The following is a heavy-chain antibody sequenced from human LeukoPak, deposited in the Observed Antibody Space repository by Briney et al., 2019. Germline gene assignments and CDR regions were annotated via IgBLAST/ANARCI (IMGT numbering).Heavy chain of an antibody. V-gene: IGHV3-21*01. D-gene: IGHD3-3*01. CDR3: ARAYDFPDY. CDR2: ISKSSTYI. Sequence: GGSLRLSCTASGFTFRSYTMNWVRQAPGKGLEWVSAISKSSTYIKYADSVKGRFTVSRDNAKNSLFLQMNSVRVEDTAVYYCARAYDFPDYWGQGTLVTVSS. CDR1: GFTFRSYT. J-gene: IGHJ4*02.